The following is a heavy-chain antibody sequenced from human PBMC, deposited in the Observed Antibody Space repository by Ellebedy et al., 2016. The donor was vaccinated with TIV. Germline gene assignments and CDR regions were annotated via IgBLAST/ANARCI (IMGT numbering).Heavy chain of an antibody. CDR2: IIPIFGTA. D-gene: IGHD3-3*01. J-gene: IGHJ4*02. CDR1: GGTFSSYA. Sequence: SVKVSCXASGGTFSSYAISWVRQAPGQGLEWMGGIIPIFGTANYAQKFQGRVTITADESTSTAYMELSSLRSEDTAVYYCARRTIFAYYFDYWGQGTLVTVSS. CDR3: ARRTIFAYYFDY. V-gene: IGHV1-69*13.